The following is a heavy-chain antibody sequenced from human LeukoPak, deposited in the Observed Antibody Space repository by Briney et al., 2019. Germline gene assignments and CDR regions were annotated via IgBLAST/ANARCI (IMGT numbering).Heavy chain of an antibody. Sequence: GGSLRLSCAASGFTFSDYYMSWIRQAPGKGLEWVSYISSSGSTIYYADSVKGRFTISRDNAKNSLYLQTNSLRAEDTAVYYCARCSSRDWFDPWGQGTLVTVSS. CDR2: ISSSGSTI. CDR3: ARCSSRDWFDP. D-gene: IGHD6-13*01. CDR1: GFTFSDYY. J-gene: IGHJ5*02. V-gene: IGHV3-11*01.